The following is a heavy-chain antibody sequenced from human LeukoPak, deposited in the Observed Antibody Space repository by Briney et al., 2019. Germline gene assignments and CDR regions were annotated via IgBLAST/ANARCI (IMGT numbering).Heavy chain of an antibody. CDR2: ISGSGGST. J-gene: IGHJ4*02. V-gene: IGHV3-23*01. D-gene: IGHD3-22*01. CDR1: GFTFSSYA. Sequence: GGSLRLSCAASGFTFSSYAMSWVRQAPGKRLEWVSAISGSGGSTYYADSVKGRFTISRDNSKNTLYLQMNSLRAEDTAVYYCAKDLPYYDSSGYYYSHGYWGQGTLVTVSS. CDR3: AKDLPYYDSSGYYYSHGY.